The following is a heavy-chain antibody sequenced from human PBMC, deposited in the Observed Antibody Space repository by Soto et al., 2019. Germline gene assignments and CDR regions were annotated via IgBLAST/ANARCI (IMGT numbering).Heavy chain of an antibody. CDR1: GFTFSSYA. D-gene: IGHD6-19*01. CDR3: ARDGGWRYYYYYYGMDV. J-gene: IGHJ6*02. CDR2: ISYDGSNK. V-gene: IGHV3-30-3*01. Sequence: GGSLRLSCAASGFTFSSYAMHWVRQAPGKGLEWVAVISYDGSNKYYADSVKGQFTISRDNSKNTLYLQMNSLRAEDTAVYYCARDGGWRYYYYYYGMDVWGQGTTVTVSS.